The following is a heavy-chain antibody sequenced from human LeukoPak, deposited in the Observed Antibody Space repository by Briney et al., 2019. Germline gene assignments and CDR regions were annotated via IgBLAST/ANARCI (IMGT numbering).Heavy chain of an antibody. Sequence: GGSLRLSCAASGFTITDNYMTWVRQAPTERLQWVSGIFAGGVPSYAASVKDRFIISKDNSKNTLYLQMNNLRADDTAVYYCTRGRLNAAGWYFDLWGRGALVTVSS. CDR1: GFTITDNY. V-gene: IGHV3-53*01. CDR3: TRGRLNAAGWYFDL. CDR2: IFAGGVP. D-gene: IGHD3-16*01. J-gene: IGHJ2*01.